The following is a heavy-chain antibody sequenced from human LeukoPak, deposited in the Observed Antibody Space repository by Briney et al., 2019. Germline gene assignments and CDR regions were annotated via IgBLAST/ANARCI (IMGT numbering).Heavy chain of an antibody. Sequence: PGGSLRLSCAASGFTVSSNYMSWVRQAPGKGLEWVSVIYSGGSTYYADSVKGRFTISRDNSKNTLYLQMNSLRAEDTAVYYCASPARSIAVAGPGYYYYGMDVWGQGTTVTVSS. CDR1: GFTVSSNY. V-gene: IGHV3-53*01. D-gene: IGHD6-19*01. CDR2: IYSGGST. CDR3: ASPARSIAVAGPGYYYYGMDV. J-gene: IGHJ6*02.